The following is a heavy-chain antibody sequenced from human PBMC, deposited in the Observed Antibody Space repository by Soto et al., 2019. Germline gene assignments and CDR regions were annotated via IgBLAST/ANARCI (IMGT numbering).Heavy chain of an antibody. D-gene: IGHD2-8*01. CDR3: ARAHEVSWFDS. V-gene: IGHV3-21*01. Sequence: GVLRLSCAASGFSFSSYTMNWVRQAPGKGLQWVSSITNRGTHTYSADSVKGRFTISRDNDKNSLYLQMNNLRAEDTAIYFCARAHEVSWFDSWGLGTLVTVSS. CDR1: GFSFSSYT. J-gene: IGHJ5*01. CDR2: ITNRGTHT.